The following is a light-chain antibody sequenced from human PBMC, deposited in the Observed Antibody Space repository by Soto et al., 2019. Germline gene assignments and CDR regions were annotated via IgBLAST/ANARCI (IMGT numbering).Light chain of an antibody. V-gene: IGLV2-14*01. CDR2: DVS. Sequence: QSVLTQPASVSGSPGQSITISCTGTSSDVGGYNYVSWYQQHPCKAPKLMIYDVSNRPSGVSNRFSGSKSGNTASLTISGLPAEDEADYYCSSYTSSSTSYVFGTGTKLTVL. CDR3: SSYTSSSTSYV. J-gene: IGLJ1*01. CDR1: SSDVGGYNY.